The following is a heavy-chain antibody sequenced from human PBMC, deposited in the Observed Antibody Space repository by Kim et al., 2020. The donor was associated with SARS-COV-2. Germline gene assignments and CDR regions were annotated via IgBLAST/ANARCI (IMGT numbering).Heavy chain of an antibody. V-gene: IGHV2-5*02. CDR2: IYWDDDK. Sequence: SGPTLVQPTQTLTLTCTFSGFSLSTSGVGVGWIRQPPGKALEWLALIYWDDDKRYRPSLKSRLTITKDTSKNQVVLTMTNMDPVDTATYYCAHRLGTYGSGSYFDYWGQGTLVTVSS. J-gene: IGHJ4*02. CDR1: GFSLSTSGVG. CDR3: AHRLGTYGSGSYFDY. D-gene: IGHD3-10*01.